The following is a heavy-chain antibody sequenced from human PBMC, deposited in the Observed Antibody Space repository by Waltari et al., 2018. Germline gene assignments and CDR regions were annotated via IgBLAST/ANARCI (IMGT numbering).Heavy chain of an antibody. J-gene: IGHJ6*03. V-gene: IGHV4-38-2*01. D-gene: IGHD2-15*01. CDR2: IYHSGST. CDR1: GYSISSGYY. Sequence: QVQLQESGPGLVKPSETLSLTCAVSGYSISSGYYWGWIRQPPGKGLEWIGSIYHSGSTYYNPSRKSRVTISVDTSKNQFSLKLSSVTAADTAVYYCARADGGTSYGSYYYYMTSGAKGPRSPSP. CDR3: ARADGGTSYGSYYYYMTS.